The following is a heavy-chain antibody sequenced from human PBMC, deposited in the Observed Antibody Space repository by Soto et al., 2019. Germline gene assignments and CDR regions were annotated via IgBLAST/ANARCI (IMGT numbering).Heavy chain of an antibody. CDR3: ARGLYSSSHKLYYYYGMDV. V-gene: IGHV1-2*02. Sequence: ASVKVSCKASGYTFAAYYMHWVRQAPGQGLEWMGWINPNNGGTNYAQKFQGRVTMTRDTSISTAYMELSRLISDDMAVYYCARGLYSSSHKLYYYYGMDVWGQGTTVTVSS. D-gene: IGHD6-6*01. CDR1: GYTFAAYY. CDR2: INPNNGGT. J-gene: IGHJ6*02.